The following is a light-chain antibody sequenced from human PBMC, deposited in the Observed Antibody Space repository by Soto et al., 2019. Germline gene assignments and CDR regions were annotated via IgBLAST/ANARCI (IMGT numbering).Light chain of an antibody. Sequence: DIQMTQSPSTLSASVGDRVTITCRASQSISSWLAWYQQKPGKAPKLLINKASSLERGVPSRFSGSGSGTEFTLTISSLQPDDFATYYCQQYNSYPGTFGQGTKVEIK. CDR2: KAS. CDR1: QSISSW. V-gene: IGKV1-5*03. J-gene: IGKJ1*01. CDR3: QQYNSYPGT.